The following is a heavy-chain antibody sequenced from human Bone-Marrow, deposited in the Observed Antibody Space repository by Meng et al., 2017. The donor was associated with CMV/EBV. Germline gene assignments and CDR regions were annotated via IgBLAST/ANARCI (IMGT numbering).Heavy chain of an antibody. CDR2: TYYRSKWYN. J-gene: IGHJ6*02. D-gene: IGHD2-15*01. CDR3: ARHVVVVASTHYYGMDV. CDR1: GDSVSSNSAG. V-gene: IGHV6-1*01. Sequence: SETLSLTCAISGDSVSSNSAGWNWIRQSPSRGLESLGRTYYRSKWYNDYAVSVKSRITTNPDTTKKQLSLQLNSVTPEDTAVYYWARHVVVVASTHYYGMDVWGQGTTVTVSS.